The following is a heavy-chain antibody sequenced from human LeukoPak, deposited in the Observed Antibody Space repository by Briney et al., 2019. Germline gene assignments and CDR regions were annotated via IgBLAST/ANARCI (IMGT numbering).Heavy chain of an antibody. D-gene: IGHD3-10*01. CDR1: GGSFSGYY. CDR3: ARANYSSGVIDY. J-gene: IGHJ4*02. CDR2: INHSGST. Sequence: SETLSLTCAVYGGSFSGYYWSWIRQPPGKGLEWIGEINHSGSTNYNPSLKSRVTISVDTSKSQFSLKLSSVTAADTAVYYCARANYSSGVIDYWGQGTLVTVSS. V-gene: IGHV4-34*01.